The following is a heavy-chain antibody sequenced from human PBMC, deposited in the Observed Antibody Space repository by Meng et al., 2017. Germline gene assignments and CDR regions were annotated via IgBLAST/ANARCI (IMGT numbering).Heavy chain of an antibody. V-gene: IGHV1-69*05. CDR2: IIPIFSTA. CDR1: GVTFSSYA. J-gene: IGHJ2*01. D-gene: IGHD6-13*01. CDR3: ARNRAYSSSWYGWYFDL. Sequence: RVQCGAEVKWPGSSCKYSCKASGVTFSSYAICWVRQALGQGLEWMGGIIPIFSTANYAQKFQGRVTITTDESTSTAYMELSSLRSEDTAVYYCARNRAYSSSWYGWYFDLWGRGTLVTVSS.